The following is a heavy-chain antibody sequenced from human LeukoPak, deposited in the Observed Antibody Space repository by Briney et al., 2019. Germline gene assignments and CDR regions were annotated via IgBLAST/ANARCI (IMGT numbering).Heavy chain of an antibody. Sequence: QPGGSLRLACTASGFTFSTYTMMWVRQAPGKGLQWLATFTGLGGKYYADSVKGRFSVSRDYSTNTLYLQMNSLSAEDTAVYYCAKGDAGGKVDWFDPWGQGTLVTVSS. CDR2: FTGLGGK. CDR1: GFTFSTYT. CDR3: AKGDAGGKVDWFDP. J-gene: IGHJ5*02. D-gene: IGHD2-15*01. V-gene: IGHV3-23*01.